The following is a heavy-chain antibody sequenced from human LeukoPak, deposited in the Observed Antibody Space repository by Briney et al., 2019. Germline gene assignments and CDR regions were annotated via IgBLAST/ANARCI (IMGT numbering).Heavy chain of an antibody. J-gene: IGHJ4*02. CDR3: ARDQSGSYRESYYFES. D-gene: IGHD1-26*01. CDR1: GFTFSSYA. Sequence: GGSLRLSCAASGFTFSSYAMHWVRQAPGKGLEWVAVISYDGSNKYYADSVKGRFTISRDNSKNTLYLQMNSLRAEDTAVYYCARDQSGSYRESYYFESWGQGTLVTVSS. V-gene: IGHV3-30-3*01. CDR2: ISYDGSNK.